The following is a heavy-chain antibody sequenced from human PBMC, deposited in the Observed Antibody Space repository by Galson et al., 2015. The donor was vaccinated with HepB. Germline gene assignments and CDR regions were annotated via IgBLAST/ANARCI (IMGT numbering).Heavy chain of an antibody. J-gene: IGHJ6*03. V-gene: IGHV3-53*01. CDR3: TTGALFRGYHYMDG. D-gene: IGHD3-10*01. Sequence: SLRLSCAVSGFTGSTNYMSWVRQAPGKGLDWVSLIHGAGITRYAESVKGRFTISSDNSKNTMYLQMNSLRAEDTAVYYCTTGALFRGYHYMDGWGKGTTVTVSS. CDR2: IHGAGIT. CDR1: GFTGSTNY.